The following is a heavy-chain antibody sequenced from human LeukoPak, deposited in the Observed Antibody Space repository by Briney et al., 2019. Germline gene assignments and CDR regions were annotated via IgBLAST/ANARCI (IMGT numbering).Heavy chain of an antibody. J-gene: IGHJ4*02. V-gene: IGHV4-38-2*02. CDR1: GYSISSGYY. D-gene: IGHD5-24*01. CDR2: IYHSGST. CDR3: ARARREMVDY. Sequence: PSETLSLTXTVSGYSISSGYYWGWFRQPPGKGLEWIGSIYHSGSTYYNPSLKSRVTISVDTSKNQFSLKLSSVTAADTAVYYCARARREMVDYWGQGTLVTVSS.